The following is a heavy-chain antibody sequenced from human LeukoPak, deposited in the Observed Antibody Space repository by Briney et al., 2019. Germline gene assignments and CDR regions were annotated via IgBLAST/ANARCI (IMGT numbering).Heavy chain of an antibody. CDR2: IKQDGSGK. CDR1: GFTFSSYW. D-gene: IGHD1-26*01. V-gene: IGHV3-7*01. J-gene: IGHJ4*02. CDR3: ANYDRGSYSFDY. Sequence: PGGSLRPSCAASGFTFSSYWMTWVRQAPGKGLEWVATIKQDGSGKYYVDSVKGRFTISRDNAKNSLYLQMNSLRAEDTAVYYCANYDRGSYSFDYWGQGTLVTVSS.